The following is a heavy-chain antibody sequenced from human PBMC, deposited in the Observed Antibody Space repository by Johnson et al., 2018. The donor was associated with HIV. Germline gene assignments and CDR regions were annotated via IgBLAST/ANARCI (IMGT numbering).Heavy chain of an antibody. D-gene: IGHD3-22*01. Sequence: VQLVESGGGLVPPGGSLRLSCAASGFTVSSNYMSWVRQAPGKGLEWVLVIYSGGSTYYADSVKGRFTISRDNSKNTLYLQMNSLRAEDTAVYYCARDGTRYYYDSSGSRGTFDIWGQGTMVTVSS. J-gene: IGHJ3*02. CDR3: ARDGTRYYYDSSGSRGTFDI. V-gene: IGHV3-66*02. CDR1: GFTVSSNY. CDR2: IYSGGST.